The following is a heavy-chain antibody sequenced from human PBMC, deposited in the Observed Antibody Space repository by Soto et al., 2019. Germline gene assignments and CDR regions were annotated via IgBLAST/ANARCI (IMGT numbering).Heavy chain of an antibody. CDR2: ISTYNGNT. CDR1: GYTFITYG. D-gene: IGHD3-22*01. J-gene: IGHJ4*02. CDR3: ARGPTDYYDNSANYFLDY. Sequence: QVQLVQSGAEVKKPGASVKVSCKASGYTFITYGVSWVRQAPGQGLDWLGWISTYNGNTRYAERLQGTVTMTTDTTSNTAYMELRNLRSDDTPVYYCARGPTDYYDNSANYFLDYWGQGTLFTVSS. V-gene: IGHV1-18*01.